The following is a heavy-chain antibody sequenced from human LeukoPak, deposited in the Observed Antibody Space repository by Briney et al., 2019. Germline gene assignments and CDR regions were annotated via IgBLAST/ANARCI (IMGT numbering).Heavy chain of an antibody. CDR2: SGCSGGST. Sequence: GGSLRLSCAASGFTFSTYPMICVRQAPGKGLNWSSASGCSGGSTYYADSVKGRFTISRDSSKNTLYLQMNSLRAEDTAVYYCAKDPSDSGSYYDDYWGQGTLVTVSS. D-gene: IGHD3-10*01. CDR3: AKDPSDSGSYYDDY. J-gene: IGHJ4*02. CDR1: GFTFSTYP. V-gene: IGHV3-23*01.